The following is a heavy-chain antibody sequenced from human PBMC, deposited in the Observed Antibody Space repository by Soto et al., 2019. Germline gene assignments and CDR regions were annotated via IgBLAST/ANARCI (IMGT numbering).Heavy chain of an antibody. V-gene: IGHV1-18*01. Sequence: QVQLVQSGAEVKKPGASVKVSCKASGYTFTSYGISWVRQAPGQGLEWMGWISAYNGNTNYAQKLQGRVTMTTDTPTSTAYMELRSLRSDDTAVYYCAREKGGDYLGLPDAFDIWGQGTMVTVSS. J-gene: IGHJ3*02. CDR3: AREKGGDYLGLPDAFDI. D-gene: IGHD4-17*01. CDR1: GYTFTSYG. CDR2: ISAYNGNT.